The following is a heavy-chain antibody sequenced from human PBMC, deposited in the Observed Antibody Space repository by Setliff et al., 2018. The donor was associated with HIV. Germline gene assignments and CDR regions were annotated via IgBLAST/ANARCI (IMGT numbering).Heavy chain of an antibody. CDR1: GFTFSSYS. CDR3: ARYNWNPLGYRFDY. V-gene: IGHV3-7*03. D-gene: IGHD1-20*01. J-gene: IGHJ4*02. Sequence: GGSLRLSCAASGFTFSSYSMNWVRQAPGKGLEWVANIKQDGSEKYYVDSVKGRFTISRDNAKNSLYLQMNSLRAEDTAVYYCARYNWNPLGYRFDYWGQGTLVTVSS. CDR2: IKQDGSEK.